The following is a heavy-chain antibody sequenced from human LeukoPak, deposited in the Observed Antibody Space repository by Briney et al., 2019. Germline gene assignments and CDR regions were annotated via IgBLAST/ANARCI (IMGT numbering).Heavy chain of an antibody. D-gene: IGHD2-21*02. CDR3: ARDRRNCGGDCPGDYFDY. CDR2: INHSGST. V-gene: IGHV4-34*01. Sequence: SETLSLTCAVYGGSFSGYCWSWIRQSPGKGLEWIGEINHSGSTNYNPSLKSRVTISVDTSKNQFSLKLSSVTAADTAVYYCARDRRNCGGDCPGDYFDYWGQGTLVTVSS. CDR1: GGSFSGYC. J-gene: IGHJ4*02.